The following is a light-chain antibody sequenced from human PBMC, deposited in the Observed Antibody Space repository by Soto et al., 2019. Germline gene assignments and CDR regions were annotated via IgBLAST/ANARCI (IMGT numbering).Light chain of an antibody. J-gene: IGLJ2*01. V-gene: IGLV2-14*01. CDR1: SSDVGGYNY. Sequence: QSVLTQPPSASGSPGQSVTISCTGTSSDVGGYNYVSWYQQHPGKAPKLMIYEVSNRPSGISNRFSGSKSGNTASLTISGLQAEDEADYYCSSFTISRNTVIFGGGTKLTVL. CDR2: EVS. CDR3: SSFTISRNTVI.